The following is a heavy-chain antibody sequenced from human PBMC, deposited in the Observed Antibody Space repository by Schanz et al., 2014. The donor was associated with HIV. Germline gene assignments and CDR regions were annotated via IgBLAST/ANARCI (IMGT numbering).Heavy chain of an antibody. CDR3: AKDAGGAMDV. J-gene: IGHJ6*02. CDR2: ISWNSGSI. CDR1: GFTFSSYA. Sequence: EVQLVESGGGLVQPGRSLRLSCAASGFTFSSYAMSWVRQAPGKGLEWVSGISWNSGSIAYGDSVKGRFTISRDNSKNTLYLQMNSLRPEDTAVYYCAKDAGGAMDVWGQGTTVTVSS. V-gene: IGHV3-9*01. D-gene: IGHD3-16*01.